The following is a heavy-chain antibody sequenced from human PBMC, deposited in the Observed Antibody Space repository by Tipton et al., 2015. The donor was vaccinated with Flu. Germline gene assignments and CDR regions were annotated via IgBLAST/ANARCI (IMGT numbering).Heavy chain of an antibody. Sequence: SLRLSCAASGFTFSSYAIHWVRQAPGKGLEWVTVIAYDGRVEYYADSVKGRFSISRDNSKDTVYLQMNSLRPEDTAVYPCAREGESDYVWGSFRHFDSWGQGTLVTVSP. J-gene: IGHJ4*02. CDR3: AREGESDYVWGSFRHFDS. CDR1: GFTFSSYA. V-gene: IGHV3-30*04. CDR2: IAYDGRVE. D-gene: IGHD3-16*02.